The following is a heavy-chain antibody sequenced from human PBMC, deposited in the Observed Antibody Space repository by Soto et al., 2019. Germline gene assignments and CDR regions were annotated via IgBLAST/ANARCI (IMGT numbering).Heavy chain of an antibody. V-gene: IGHV3-30*18. CDR1: GFSFSSYG. CDR2: ISYDGSNK. Sequence: LRLSCAASGFSFSSYGMHWLRQAAGKGLEWVAVISYDGSNKYYADSVRGRFTISRDNSKNTLYLQMNSLRPEDTAVSYCAKERMEQYQLLPFFDYWGQGTLVTVSS. CDR3: AKERMEQYQLLPFFDY. J-gene: IGHJ4*02. D-gene: IGHD2-2*01.